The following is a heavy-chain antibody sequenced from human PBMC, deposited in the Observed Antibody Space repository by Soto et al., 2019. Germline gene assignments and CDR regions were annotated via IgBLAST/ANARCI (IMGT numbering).Heavy chain of an antibody. CDR1: GLTFTGSA. J-gene: IGHJ6*02. CDR3: AREGSSGQTYYYYGMDV. Sequence: SVKVSCKAAGLTFTGSAMRWVRQTPGQGLEWTGWISAYNGNTNYAQKFQGRVATTADESTSTASMEMSSLRCEDTAVYYCAREGSSGQTYYYYGMDVWGQGTTVTVSS. D-gene: IGHD6-19*01. CDR2: ISAYNGNT. V-gene: IGHV1-18*01.